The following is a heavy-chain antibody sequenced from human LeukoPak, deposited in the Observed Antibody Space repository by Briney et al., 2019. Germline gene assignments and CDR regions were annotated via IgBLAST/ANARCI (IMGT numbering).Heavy chain of an antibody. CDR2: IYYSGST. CDR1: GGSISSYY. Sequence: SETLSLTCTVSGGSISSYYWSWIRQPPGKGLEWIGYIYYSGSTNYNPSLKSRVTISVDTSKNQFSLKLSSVTAADTAVYYCAGYSSSWYNFPYYFDYWGQGTLVTVSS. CDR3: AGYSSSWYNFPYYFDY. D-gene: IGHD6-13*01. J-gene: IGHJ4*02. V-gene: IGHV4-59*08.